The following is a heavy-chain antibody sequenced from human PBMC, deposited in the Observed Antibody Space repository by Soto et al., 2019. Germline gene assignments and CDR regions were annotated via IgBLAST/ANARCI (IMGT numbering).Heavy chain of an antibody. CDR3: ARLNGYCISNNCYGYYGMDV. D-gene: IGHD2-2*01. Sequence: ETLSLTCTVSDGSVSSSSYSWGWISQPPGKGLEWIGTIYHSESTYYNPSLMSRVTISVDTSKNHFSLKLSSVTAADTAVYYCARLNGYCISNNCYGYYGMDVWGQGTTVTVS. J-gene: IGHJ6*02. V-gene: IGHV4-39*02. CDR2: IYHSEST. CDR1: DGSVSSSSYS.